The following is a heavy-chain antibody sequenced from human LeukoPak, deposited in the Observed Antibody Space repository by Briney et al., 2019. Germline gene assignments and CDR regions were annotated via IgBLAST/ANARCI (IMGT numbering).Heavy chain of an antibody. J-gene: IGHJ4*02. V-gene: IGHV3-30*04. CDR3: ARAFDY. CDR1: GFTFSSYA. Sequence: GGSLRLSCAASGFTFSSYAMHWVRQAPGKGLEWVAVISYDGSNKYYADSVKGRFTISRDNSKNTLYLQMNSLRAEDTAVYYCARAFDYWGQGTLVTVSS. CDR2: ISYDGSNK.